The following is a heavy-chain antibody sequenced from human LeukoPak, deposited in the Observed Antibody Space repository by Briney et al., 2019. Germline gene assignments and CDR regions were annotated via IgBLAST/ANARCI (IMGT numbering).Heavy chain of an antibody. Sequence: SETLSLTCTVSGGSISSYYWSWIRQPPGKGLEWIGYIYYSGSTNYNPSLKSRVTISVDTSKNQFSLKVSSVTAADTAVYYCARDQVVVVAANYYYYYGMDVWGQGTTVTVSS. D-gene: IGHD2-15*01. CDR1: GGSISSYY. V-gene: IGHV4-59*01. CDR2: IYYSGST. J-gene: IGHJ6*02. CDR3: ARDQVVVVAANYYYYYGMDV.